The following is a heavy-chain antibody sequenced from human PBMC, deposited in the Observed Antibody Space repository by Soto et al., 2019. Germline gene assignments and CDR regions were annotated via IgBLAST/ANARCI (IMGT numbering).Heavy chain of an antibody. CDR1: GGTFNSYG. CDR3: AIVREIRGVIPSRFGI. V-gene: IGHV1-69*01. D-gene: IGHD3-10*01. CDR2: IIPLYGTV. J-gene: IGHJ4*02. Sequence: QDHLAQSGAEVKKPGSSVTVSCKASGGTFNSYGISWVRQAPGQGLDWMGVIIPLYGTVNYAQKFQGRVSITADQSTSTAYMDLSSLRSTDAAVYYCAIVREIRGVIPSRFGIWGQGTLVTVSS.